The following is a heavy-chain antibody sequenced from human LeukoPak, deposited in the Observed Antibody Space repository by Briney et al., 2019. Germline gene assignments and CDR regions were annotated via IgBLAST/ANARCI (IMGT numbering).Heavy chain of an antibody. V-gene: IGHV3-23*01. Sequence: PGGSLRLSCAASGFTFNNYAMTWVRKAPGKGLEWVSTIIGSGGSTDYADSVKGRFTISRDNSKDTLFLQMDSLRVEDTAVYYCATFCSGGDCYSFAPWGQGTLVTVSS. J-gene: IGHJ5*02. CDR3: ATFCSGGDCYSFAP. CDR2: IIGSGGST. CDR1: GFTFNNYA. D-gene: IGHD2-15*01.